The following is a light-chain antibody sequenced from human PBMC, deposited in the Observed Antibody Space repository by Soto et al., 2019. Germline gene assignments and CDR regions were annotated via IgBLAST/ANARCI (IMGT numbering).Light chain of an antibody. CDR3: SSYTSSSTNWV. CDR2: EVS. CDR1: SSDVGGYNY. J-gene: IGLJ3*02. V-gene: IGLV2-14*01. Sequence: QSALTQPASASGSPGQSITISCTGTSSDVGGYNYVSWYQQHPGKAPKLMIYEVSNRPSGVSNRFSGSKSGNTASLTISGLQAEDDADYYCSSYTSSSTNWVFGGGTKLTVL.